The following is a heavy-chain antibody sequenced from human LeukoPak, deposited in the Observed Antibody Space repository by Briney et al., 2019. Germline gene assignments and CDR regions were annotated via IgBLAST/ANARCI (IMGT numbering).Heavy chain of an antibody. CDR2: INHSGST. Sequence: PSETLSLTCIVSGGSVYSGTYYWSWIRQPPGKGLEWIGEINHSGSTNYNPSLKSRVTISVDTSKNQFSLKLSSVTAADTAVYYCARGQWLVPPVDYWGQGTLVTVSS. CDR1: GGSVYSGTYY. V-gene: IGHV4-34*01. CDR3: ARGQWLVPPVDY. D-gene: IGHD6-19*01. J-gene: IGHJ4*02.